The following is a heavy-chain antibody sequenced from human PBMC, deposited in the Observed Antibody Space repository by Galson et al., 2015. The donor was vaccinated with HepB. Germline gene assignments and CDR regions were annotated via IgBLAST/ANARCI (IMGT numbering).Heavy chain of an antibody. CDR3: ARLPGDYKNYGVF. Sequence: QSGAEVKKPGESLKISCTASGYTFRSYWIGWVRQLPGKGLEWMGIIYPGDSDTRYGPSFQGQVTISADRSISTAYLQWSSLKASDTAMYFCARLPGDYKNYGVFWGQGTLVTVSS. CDR2: IYPGDSDT. CDR1: GYTFRSYW. J-gene: IGHJ4*01. V-gene: IGHV5-51*01. D-gene: IGHD4-11*01.